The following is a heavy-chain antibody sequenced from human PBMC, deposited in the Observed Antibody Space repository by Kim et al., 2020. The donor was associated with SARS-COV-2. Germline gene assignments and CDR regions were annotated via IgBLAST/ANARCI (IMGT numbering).Heavy chain of an antibody. Sequence: SETLSLTCTVSGGSISSGSYYWGWIRQPPGKGLELIGSIYYSGSTDNSPSLKGRFTISIDTSKNEFSVKLNSVTVADTAVYYCARLSGFSFDPWGQGTL. V-gene: IGHV4-39*01. D-gene: IGHD3-10*01. J-gene: IGHJ5*02. CDR1: GGSISSGSYY. CDR3: ARLSGFSFDP. CDR2: IYYSGST.